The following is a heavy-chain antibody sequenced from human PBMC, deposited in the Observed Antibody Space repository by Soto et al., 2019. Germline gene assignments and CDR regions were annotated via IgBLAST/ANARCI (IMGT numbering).Heavy chain of an antibody. CDR1: GGSISSSSYY. J-gene: IGHJ4*02. D-gene: IGHD3-10*01. CDR3: ATLWGQD. CDR2: IYYSGST. V-gene: IGHV4-39*01. Sequence: QLQLQESGPGLVKPSETLSLTCTVSGGSISSSSYYWGWIRQPPGKGLEWIGRIYYSGSTYYNPSLKRRVTISVDTSKNQSSLKLSSVTAADTAEYYCATLWGQDWGQGTLVTVSS.